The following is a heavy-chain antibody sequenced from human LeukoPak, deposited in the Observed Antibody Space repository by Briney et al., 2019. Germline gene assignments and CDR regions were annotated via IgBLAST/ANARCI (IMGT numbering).Heavy chain of an antibody. J-gene: IGHJ4*02. V-gene: IGHV1-69*04. D-gene: IGHD4-23*01. CDR3: ARAYGGNPLDYFDY. Sequence: GASVKVPCKASGGTFSSYAISWVRQAPGQGLEWMGRIIPILGIANYAQKFQGRVTITADKSTSTAYMELSSLRSEDTAVYYCARAYGGNPLDYFDYWGQGTLVTVSS. CDR2: IIPILGIA. CDR1: GGTFSSYA.